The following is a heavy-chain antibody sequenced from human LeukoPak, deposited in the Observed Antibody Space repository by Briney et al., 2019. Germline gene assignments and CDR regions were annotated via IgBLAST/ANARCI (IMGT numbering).Heavy chain of an antibody. CDR2: IKQDGSEK. CDR3: AWGGMAAFDS. J-gene: IGHJ4*02. CDR1: GFSFKSYW. D-gene: IGHD3-16*01. V-gene: IGHV3-7*01. Sequence: GGSLRLSCVVSGFSFKSYWMSWVRQAPGKGLEWVANIKQDGSEKNYMDSVKGRFTISRDNAKNSLYLQMNSLRAEDTAVYYCAWGGMAAFDSWGQGTLVTVSS.